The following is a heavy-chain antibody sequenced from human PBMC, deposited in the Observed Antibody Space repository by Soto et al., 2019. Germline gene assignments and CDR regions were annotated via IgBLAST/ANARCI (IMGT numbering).Heavy chain of an antibody. J-gene: IGHJ5*02. D-gene: IGHD2-8*01. CDR2: INAGNGNT. Sequence: ASLNVSRKASGYTFTSYHMHCLRQAPGQRLEWMGWINAGNGNTKYSQKFQGRVTITRDTSASTAYMELSSLRSEDTAAYYCPRDARDGWFDPWGQGTLVTVSS. CDR3: PRDARDGWFDP. V-gene: IGHV1-3*01. CDR1: GYTFTSYH.